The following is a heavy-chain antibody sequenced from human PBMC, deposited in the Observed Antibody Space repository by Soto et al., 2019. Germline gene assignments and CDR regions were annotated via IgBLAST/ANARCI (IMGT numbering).Heavy chain of an antibody. V-gene: IGHV3-7*03. Sequence: EMQLVVSGGGLVQPGGSLRLSCAGSGLTFRNDWLSWVRQAPGKGLEWVANINQDGSERYYVDSVSGRYTISRDNVENSLYLQLNSLRPEDTAVYYCAVYGYGVSAAAYWGQGTLVTVSS. CDR1: GLTFRNDW. D-gene: IGHD4-17*01. J-gene: IGHJ4*02. CDR2: INQDGSER. CDR3: AVYGYGVSAAAY.